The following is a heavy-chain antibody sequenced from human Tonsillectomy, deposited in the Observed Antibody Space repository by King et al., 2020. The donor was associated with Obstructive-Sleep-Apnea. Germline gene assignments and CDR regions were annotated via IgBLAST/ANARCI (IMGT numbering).Heavy chain of an antibody. V-gene: IGHV4-31*03. J-gene: IGHJ4*02. D-gene: IGHD3-10*01. Sequence: QLQESGPGLVKPSQTLSLTCTVSGGSISSGGYYWSWIRQHPGKGLEWIGYIYYSGSTYYNPPLKSRVTISVDTSKNQFSLKLGPVTAADTAGYYCASDVGGSGKIDYWGQGTLVTVSS. CDR1: GGSISSGGYY. CDR2: IYYSGST. CDR3: ASDVGGSGKIDY.